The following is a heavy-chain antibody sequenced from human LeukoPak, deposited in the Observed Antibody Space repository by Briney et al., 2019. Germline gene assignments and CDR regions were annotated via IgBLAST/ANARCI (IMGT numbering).Heavy chain of an antibody. Sequence: PSETLSLTCAVYGGSFSGYYWSWIRQPPGKGLEWIGEINHSGSTNYNPSLKSRVTISVDTSKNQFSLKLSSVTAADTAVYYCARGYPHTTYYYDSSGYHFDYWGQGTLVTVSS. D-gene: IGHD3-22*01. V-gene: IGHV4-34*01. CDR2: INHSGST. CDR3: ARGYPHTTYYYDSSGYHFDY. J-gene: IGHJ4*02. CDR1: GGSFSGYY.